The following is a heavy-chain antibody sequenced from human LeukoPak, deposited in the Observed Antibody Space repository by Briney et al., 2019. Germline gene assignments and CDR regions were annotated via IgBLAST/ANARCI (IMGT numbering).Heavy chain of an antibody. D-gene: IGHD1-26*01. Sequence: PSETLSLTCSVSGDSIRSYYWSWIRQPAGKGLEWIGRIYTSGSTNYNPSLKSRVTISVDTSKNRFSLKLSSVTAADTAVYYCASGSALGGRIDYWGQGTLVTVSS. J-gene: IGHJ4*02. CDR3: ASGSALGGRIDY. CDR1: GDSIRSYY. V-gene: IGHV4-4*07. CDR2: IYTSGST.